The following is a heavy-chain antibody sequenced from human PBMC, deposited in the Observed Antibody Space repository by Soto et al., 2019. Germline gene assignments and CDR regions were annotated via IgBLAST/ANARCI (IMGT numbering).Heavy chain of an antibody. Sequence: QVQLVESGGGVVQPGRSLRLSCATSGFTFSSYGMHWLRQAPGKGLEWVAVIWYDGSNKYYADSVKGRFTISRDNSKNTVYLQMNSLRAEDTAVYYCARDANYYGSGGEDYWGQGTLVTVSS. J-gene: IGHJ4*02. CDR3: ARDANYYGSGGEDY. CDR2: IWYDGSNK. V-gene: IGHV3-33*01. CDR1: GFTFSSYG. D-gene: IGHD3-10*01.